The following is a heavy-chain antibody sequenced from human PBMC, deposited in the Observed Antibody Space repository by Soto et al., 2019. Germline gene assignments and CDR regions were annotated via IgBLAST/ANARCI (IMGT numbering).Heavy chain of an antibody. J-gene: IGHJ4*02. D-gene: IGHD3-3*01. CDR2: ISSNGGST. Sequence: GGSLRLSCSASGFTFSSYAMHWVRQAPGKGLEYVSAISSNGGSTYYADSVKGRSTISRDNSKNTLYLQMSSLRAEDTAVYYCVKPYYDFWSGPYYFDYWGQGTLVTVSS. V-gene: IGHV3-64D*08. CDR3: VKPYYDFWSGPYYFDY. CDR1: GFTFSSYA.